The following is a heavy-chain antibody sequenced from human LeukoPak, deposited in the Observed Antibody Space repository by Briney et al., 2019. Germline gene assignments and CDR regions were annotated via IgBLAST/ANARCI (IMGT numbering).Heavy chain of an antibody. J-gene: IGHJ5*02. Sequence: SETLSLTCAVYGGSFSGYYWSWIRQPPGKGLEWIGEINHSGSTNYNPSLKSRVTISVDTSKNQFSLKLSSLTAADTAVYYCARGLAITIFGVVRRDNWFDPWGQGTLVTVSS. D-gene: IGHD3-3*01. V-gene: IGHV4-34*01. CDR3: ARGLAITIFGVVRRDNWFDP. CDR1: GGSFSGYY. CDR2: INHSGST.